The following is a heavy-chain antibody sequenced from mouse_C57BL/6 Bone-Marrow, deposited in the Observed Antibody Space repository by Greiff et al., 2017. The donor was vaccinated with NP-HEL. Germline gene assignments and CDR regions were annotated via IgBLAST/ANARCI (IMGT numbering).Heavy chain of an antibody. CDR1: GYSFTGYY. CDR2: INPSTGGT. D-gene: IGHD1-1*01. CDR3: ARRYYYGNWYFDV. J-gene: IGHJ1*03. V-gene: IGHV1-42*01. Sequence: VQLKQSGPELVKPGASVKISCKASGYSFTGYYMNWVKQSPEKSLEWIGEINPSTGGTTYNQKFKAKATLTVDKSSSTAYMQLKSLPSEDSAVYYCARRYYYGNWYFDVWGTGTTVTVSS.